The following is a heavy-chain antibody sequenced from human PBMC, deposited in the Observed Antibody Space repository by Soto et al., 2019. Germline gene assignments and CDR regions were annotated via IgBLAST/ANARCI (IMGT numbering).Heavy chain of an antibody. V-gene: IGHV3-23*01. Sequence: EVQLLESGGGLVQPGGSLRLSCAASGFTFSSYAMSWVRQAPGKGLEWVSAISGSGGSTYYADSVKGRFTISRDNSMNTLYLQMNSLRAEDTAVYYCAKPPFSRLWMGYFDLWGRGTLVTVSS. CDR2: ISGSGGST. CDR1: GFTFSSYA. J-gene: IGHJ2*01. CDR3: AKPPFSRLWMGYFDL. D-gene: IGHD2-21*01.